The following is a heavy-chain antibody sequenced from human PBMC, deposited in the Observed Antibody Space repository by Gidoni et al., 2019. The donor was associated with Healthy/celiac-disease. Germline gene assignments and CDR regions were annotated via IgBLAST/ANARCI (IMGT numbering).Heavy chain of an antibody. CDR2: IYSGGST. CDR3: AREGDDYGDYGVRGYYYYGMDV. Sequence: EVQLVESGGGLVQPGGSLRLSCAASGFTVSSNYMSWVRQAPGKGLEWVSVIYSGGSTYYADSVKGRFTISRDNSKNTLYLQMNSLRAEDTAVYYCAREGDDYGDYGVRGYYYYGMDVWGQGTTVTVSS. V-gene: IGHV3-66*01. D-gene: IGHD4-17*01. J-gene: IGHJ6*02. CDR1: GFTVSSNY.